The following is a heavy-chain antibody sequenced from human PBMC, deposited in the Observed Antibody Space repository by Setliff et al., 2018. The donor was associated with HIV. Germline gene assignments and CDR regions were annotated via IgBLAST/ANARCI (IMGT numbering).Heavy chain of an antibody. CDR1: GDSINSGPYS. D-gene: IGHD3-22*01. CDR3: ARRAGFSEGSGYWFY. CDR2: ISYGGNT. J-gene: IGHJ4*02. Sequence: CTVSGDSINSGPYSWGWIRQPPGKGLESIGSISYGGNTYYNPSLKSRVLISGDTSKNQFALKLSSVTAADTGVCYCARRAGFSEGSGYWFYWGQGTLVTVSS. V-gene: IGHV4-39*01.